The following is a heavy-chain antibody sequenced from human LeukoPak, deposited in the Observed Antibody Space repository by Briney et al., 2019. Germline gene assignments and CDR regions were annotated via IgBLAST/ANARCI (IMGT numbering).Heavy chain of an antibody. D-gene: IGHD6-19*01. CDR3: ARVGYSSGWYYYYYYMDV. V-gene: IGHV3-11*04. J-gene: IGHJ6*03. CDR2: ISSSGSTI. CDR1: GFTFSDYY. Sequence: GGSLRLSCAASGFTFSDYYMSWIRQAPGKGLEWVSYISSSGSTIYYADSVKGRFTISRDNAKNSLYLQMNSLRAEDTAVYYCARVGYSSGWYYYYYYMDVWGKGTTVTVSS.